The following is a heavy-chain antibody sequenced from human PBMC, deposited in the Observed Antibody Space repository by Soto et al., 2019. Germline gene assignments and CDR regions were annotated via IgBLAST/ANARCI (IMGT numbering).Heavy chain of an antibody. D-gene: IGHD1-1*01. Sequence: QVHLVQSGAEVKKPGASVKVSCKGSGYDFTTYGITWVRQAPGQGLEWMAWISAHNGNTDYAQKLQGRVTVTRDTSTSTAYMELRSLRSDDPAVYYWARGRYGDYWGQGALVTVSS. CDR2: ISAHNGNT. J-gene: IGHJ4*02. CDR1: GYDFTTYG. CDR3: ARGRYGDY. V-gene: IGHV1-18*01.